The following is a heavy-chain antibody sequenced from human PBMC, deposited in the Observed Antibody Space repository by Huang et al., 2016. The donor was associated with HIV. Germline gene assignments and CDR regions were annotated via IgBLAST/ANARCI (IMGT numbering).Heavy chain of an antibody. V-gene: IGHV3-30*02. Sequence: QVQLVESGGGVVQPEGSLSPSCSASGFTFGRYGMHWVRQAPGKGLEWVAFMLSDGTNDFYADALKGRISISRDNARNKLFLQVNSLRSEDAGVYYCAKDPHDNGDYSLYQYYYYLDVWGKGTTVTVSS. J-gene: IGHJ6*03. CDR1: GFTFGRYG. CDR2: MLSDGTND. D-gene: IGHD4-17*01. CDR3: AKDPHDNGDYSLYQYYYYLDV.